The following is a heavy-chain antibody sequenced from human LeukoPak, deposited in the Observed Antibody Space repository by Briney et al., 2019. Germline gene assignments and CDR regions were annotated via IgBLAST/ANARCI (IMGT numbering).Heavy chain of an antibody. Sequence: GASVKVSCKASGYTFTGYYMHWVRQAHGQGLEWMGWINPNSGGTNYAQKFQGRVTMTRDTSISTAYMELSRLRSDDTAVYYCARVPVAPYYDFWSGYSNYYYMDVWGKGTTVTVSS. CDR1: GYTFTGYY. D-gene: IGHD3-3*01. J-gene: IGHJ6*03. V-gene: IGHV1-2*02. CDR3: ARVPVAPYYDFWSGYSNYYYMDV. CDR2: INPNSGGT.